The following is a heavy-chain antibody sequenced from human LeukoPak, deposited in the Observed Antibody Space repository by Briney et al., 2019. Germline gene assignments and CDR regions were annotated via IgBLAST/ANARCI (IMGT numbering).Heavy chain of an antibody. CDR2: ISSSGSTI. J-gene: IGHJ4*02. D-gene: IGHD3-22*01. Sequence: GGSLRLSCAASGFTFSDYYMSWIRQAPGKGLEWVSYISSSGSTIYYADSVKGRFTISTDNAKNSLYLQMNSLRAEDTAVYYCARDPGVYYDSSGYPPDYWGQGTLVTVSS. CDR3: ARDPGVYYDSSGYPPDY. V-gene: IGHV3-11*01. CDR1: GFTFSDYY.